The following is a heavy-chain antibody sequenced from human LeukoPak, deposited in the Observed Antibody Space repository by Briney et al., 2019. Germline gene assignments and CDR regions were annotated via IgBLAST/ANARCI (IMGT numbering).Heavy chain of an antibody. V-gene: IGHV3-30*02. CDR1: GFTFSRNN. CDR2: IQYDGKNE. J-gene: IGHJ3*02. CDR3: AKDSGHDGYAFDI. D-gene: IGHD5-24*01. Sequence: GGSLRLSCAASGFTFSRNNMHWVRQAPGKGLEWVAFIQYDGKNEYYADSVKGRFTISKDNSKNTPYLQMNSLKAEDTAVYYCAKDSGHDGYAFDIWGPGTMVTVSS.